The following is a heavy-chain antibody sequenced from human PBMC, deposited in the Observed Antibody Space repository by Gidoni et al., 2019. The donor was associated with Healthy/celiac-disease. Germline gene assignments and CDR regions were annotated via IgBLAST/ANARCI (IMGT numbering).Heavy chain of an antibody. CDR2: INPSGGST. V-gene: IGHV1-46*01. D-gene: IGHD5-18*01. Sequence: QVPLVQSGAEVKNPGAPVKVSCQASGSPFTSYYMHWVRQAPGQGLEWMGIINPSGGSTSYAQKFQGRVTMTRDTSTSTVYMELSSLRSEDTAVYYCAISSDTAMVLDYWGQGTLVTVSS. CDR3: AISSDTAMVLDY. J-gene: IGHJ4*02. CDR1: GSPFTSYY.